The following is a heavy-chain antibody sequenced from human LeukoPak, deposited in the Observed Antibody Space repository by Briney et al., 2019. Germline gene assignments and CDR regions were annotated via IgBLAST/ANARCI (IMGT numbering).Heavy chain of an antibody. CDR3: ARVRDLYDFWSGTQYYFDY. CDR2: IYYSGST. D-gene: IGHD3-3*01. J-gene: IGHJ4*02. CDR1: GGSISSHY. Sequence: PSETLSLTCTVSGGSISSHYWSWIRQPPGKGLEWIGYIYYSGSTNYNPSLKSRVTISVDTSKNQFSLKLSSVTAADTAVYYCARVRDLYDFWSGTQYYFDYWGQGTLVTVSS. V-gene: IGHV4-59*11.